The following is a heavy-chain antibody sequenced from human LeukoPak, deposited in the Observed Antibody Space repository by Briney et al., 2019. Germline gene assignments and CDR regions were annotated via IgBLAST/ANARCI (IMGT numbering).Heavy chain of an antibody. J-gene: IGHJ5*02. CDR2: INHSGST. Sequence: SETLSLTCAVYGGSFSGYYWSWIRQPPGKGLEWIGEINHSGSTNYNPSLKSRVTISVDTSKNQFSLKLSSVTAADTAVYYCARHQVRTRWFVVPAAVNWFDPWGQGTLVTVSS. V-gene: IGHV4-34*01. CDR3: ARHQVRTRWFVVPAAVNWFDP. CDR1: GGSFSGYY. D-gene: IGHD2-2*01.